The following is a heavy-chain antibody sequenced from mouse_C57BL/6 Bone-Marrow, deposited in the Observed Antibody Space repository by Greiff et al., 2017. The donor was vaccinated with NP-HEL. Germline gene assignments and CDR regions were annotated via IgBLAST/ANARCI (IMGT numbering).Heavy chain of an antibody. Sequence: VQLQQSGPVLVKPGASVKMSCKASGYTFTDYYMNWVKQSHGKSLEWIGVINPYNGGTSYNQKFKGKATLTVDKSSSTAYMELNSLTSEDSAVYYCARTGARWFAYWGQGTLVTVSA. CDR3: ARTGARWFAY. J-gene: IGHJ3*01. CDR2: INPYNGGT. CDR1: GYTFTDYY. V-gene: IGHV1-19*01.